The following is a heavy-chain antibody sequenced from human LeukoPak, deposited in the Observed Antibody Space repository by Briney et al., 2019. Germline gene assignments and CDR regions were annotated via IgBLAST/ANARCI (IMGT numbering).Heavy chain of an antibody. Sequence: GGSLRLSCAASGFTFSGSALHWVRQACGKGLEWVGRSRDKPNSYSTEYAASVKGRFTIIRDDSKNSLYLQMNNLRTEDTAVYYCARGVRYSSAWAFDYWGQGTLVTVSS. J-gene: IGHJ4*02. V-gene: IGHV3-72*01. CDR1: GFTFSGSA. D-gene: IGHD6-19*01. CDR2: SRDKPNSYST. CDR3: ARGVRYSSAWAFDY.